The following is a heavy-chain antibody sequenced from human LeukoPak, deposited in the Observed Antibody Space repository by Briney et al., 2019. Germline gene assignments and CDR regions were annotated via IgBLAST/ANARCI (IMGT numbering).Heavy chain of an antibody. CDR1: GFTFSNYD. J-gene: IGHJ4*02. CDR3: AKESGYSRGWDNIDF. Sequence: GSLRLSCAATGFTFSNYDMNWVRQAPGKGLEWVSAISASGSFIYYADSVKGRFTISRDNSKNTLYLQMNSLRTGDTAVYYCAKESGYSRGWDNIDFWGQGTLVTVSS. D-gene: IGHD6-19*01. CDR2: ISASGSFI. V-gene: IGHV3-23*01.